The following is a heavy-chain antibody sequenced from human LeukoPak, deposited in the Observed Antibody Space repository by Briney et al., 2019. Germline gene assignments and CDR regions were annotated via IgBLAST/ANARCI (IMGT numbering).Heavy chain of an antibody. V-gene: IGHV3-30*18. CDR2: ISNDGSNK. J-gene: IGHJ4*02. CDR1: GVTFSSYG. Sequence: GRSLRLSCAASGVTFSSYGMHWVRQAPGKGLEWAAVISNDGSNKHYADSVKGRFTISRDNSKNTLYLQMNSLRAEDTAVYYCAKDLTGVNYCLDQWGQGTLVTVSS. CDR3: AKDLTGVNYCLDQ. D-gene: IGHD1-7*01.